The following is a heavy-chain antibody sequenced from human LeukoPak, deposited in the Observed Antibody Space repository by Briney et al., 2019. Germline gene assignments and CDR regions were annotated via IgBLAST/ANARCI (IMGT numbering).Heavy chain of an antibody. V-gene: IGHV3-23*01. CDR3: AKDVWWSVS. CDR2: ISADAVDT. D-gene: IGHD2-8*02. J-gene: IGHJ5*02. CDR1: RFTFSDHY. Sequence: GGSLRLSCVAYRFTFSDHYMDWVRQAPGKGLEWVSAISADAVDTFYAPTVKGRFTISRDNSKNTMYLQINSLRAEDTAIYYCAKDVWWSVSWGQGTLVTVSS.